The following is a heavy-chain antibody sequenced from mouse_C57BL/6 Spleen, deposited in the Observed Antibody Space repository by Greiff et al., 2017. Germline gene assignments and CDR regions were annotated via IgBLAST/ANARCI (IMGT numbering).Heavy chain of an antibody. CDR2: INPGGSDT. J-gene: IGHJ4*01. V-gene: IGHV1-54*01. Sequence: VQLQQSGAELVRPGTSVKLSCKASGYAFTNYLIDWVKQRPGQGLEWIGVINPGGSDTYYNAKFKGKATLTADKSSSTAYMQLSSLTSEDSAVYFCARSDFDLMDWDVCYAMDYWGQGTSVTVSS. D-gene: IGHD4-1*01. CDR1: GYAFTNYL. CDR3: ARSDFDLMDWDVCYAMDY.